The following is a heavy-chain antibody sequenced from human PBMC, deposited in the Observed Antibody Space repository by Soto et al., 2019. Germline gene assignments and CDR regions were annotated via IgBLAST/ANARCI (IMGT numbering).Heavy chain of an antibody. D-gene: IGHD3-10*01. Sequence: SETLSLTCTVSGGSISSGDYYWSWIRQPPGKGLEWIGYIYYSGSTYYNPSLKSRVTISVDTSKTQFSLKLSSVTAADTAVYYCARESGGIGAFDIWGQGTMVTVSS. J-gene: IGHJ3*02. V-gene: IGHV4-30-4*01. CDR3: ARESGGIGAFDI. CDR1: GGSISSGDYY. CDR2: IYYSGST.